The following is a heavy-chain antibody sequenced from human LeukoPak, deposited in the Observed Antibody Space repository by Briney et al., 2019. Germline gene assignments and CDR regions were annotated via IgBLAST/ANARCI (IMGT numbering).Heavy chain of an antibody. CDR2: IYGAGST. Sequence: PSETLSLTCTVSGGSIGTDSWSWIRQPPGKGLEWIGYIYGAGSTKYDPSLSGRATISSDTSKNQFSLKLTSVTAADTALYYCARTRGNGWFDPWGHGTLVTVSS. CDR3: ARTRGNGWFDP. CDR1: GGSIGTDS. J-gene: IGHJ5*02. V-gene: IGHV4-59*08.